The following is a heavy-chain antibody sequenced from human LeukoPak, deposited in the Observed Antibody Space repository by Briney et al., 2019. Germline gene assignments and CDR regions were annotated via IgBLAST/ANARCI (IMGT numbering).Heavy chain of an antibody. CDR1: GFTFSAFG. V-gene: IGHV3-30*12. D-gene: IGHD3-10*01. J-gene: IGHJ4*02. Sequence: PGGSLRLSCAASGFTFSAFGMHWVRQAPGKGLEWVTFIPYDGSDKYYADSVKGRFTISRDNSKNTLYLHMNNLRADDTAVYYCARGVGVRGVVSQPLEYWAQGTLVIVSS. CDR3: ARGVGVRGVVSQPLEY. CDR2: IPYDGSDK.